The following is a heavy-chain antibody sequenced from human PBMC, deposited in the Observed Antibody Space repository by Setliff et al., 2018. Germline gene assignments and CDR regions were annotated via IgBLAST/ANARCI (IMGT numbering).Heavy chain of an antibody. J-gene: IGHJ4*02. D-gene: IGHD6-13*01. V-gene: IGHV4-34*01. CDR2: INHSGST. CDR3: ARESRSTWYRRDF. CDR1: GGSFSDYY. Sequence: PSETLSLTCTVYGGSFSDYYWGWVRQPPGKGLEWIGEINHSGSTNYIPSLKSRLTISVDTSKNQFSLKLSSVTAADTAVYYCARESRSTWYRRDFWGQGTLVTVSS.